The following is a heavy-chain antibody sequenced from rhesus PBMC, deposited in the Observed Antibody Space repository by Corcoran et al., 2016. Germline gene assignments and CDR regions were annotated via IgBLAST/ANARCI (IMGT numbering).Heavy chain of an antibody. D-gene: IGHD4-23*01. Sequence: QVQLQESGPGLVKPSETLSLTCTVSGASIRRYYWSWIRQSPAKGLEWIGRLSGSGGSTDYNPSLQSRVTISTATSENQFSLKLDSMTTADTAVYFCARDRAVTRPFDYWGQGVLVTVSS. CDR3: ARDRAVTRPFDY. J-gene: IGHJ4*01. CDR1: GASIRRYY. CDR2: LSGSGGST. V-gene: IGHV4-173*01.